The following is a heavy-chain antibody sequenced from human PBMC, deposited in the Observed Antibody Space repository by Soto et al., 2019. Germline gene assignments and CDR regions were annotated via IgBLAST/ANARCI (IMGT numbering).Heavy chain of an antibody. CDR1: GFTFSSYS. J-gene: IGHJ5*02. Sequence: GGSLRLSCAASGFTFSSYSMNWVRQAPGKGLEWVSSISSSSSYIYYADSVKGRFTISRDNAKNSLYLQMNSLRAEDTAVYYCARGGCSSTSCYALGWFDPWGQGTLVTVSS. CDR3: ARGGCSSTSCYALGWFDP. CDR2: ISSSSSYI. V-gene: IGHV3-21*01. D-gene: IGHD2-2*01.